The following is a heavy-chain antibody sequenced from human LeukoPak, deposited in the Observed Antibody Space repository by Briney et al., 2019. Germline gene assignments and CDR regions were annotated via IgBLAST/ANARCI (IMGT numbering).Heavy chain of an antibody. J-gene: IGHJ5*02. Sequence: PSQTLSLTCTVSGGSISSGSYYWSWIRQPAGKGLEWIGRIYTSGSTNYNPSLKSRVTISVDTSKNQFSLKLSSVTAADTAVYYCAREGTGGNWFDPWGQGTLVTVSS. CDR1: GGSISSGSYY. CDR2: IYTSGST. CDR3: AREGTGGNWFDP. D-gene: IGHD3-10*01. V-gene: IGHV4-61*02.